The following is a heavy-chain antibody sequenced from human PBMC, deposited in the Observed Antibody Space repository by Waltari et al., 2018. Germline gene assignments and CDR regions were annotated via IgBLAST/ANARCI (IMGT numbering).Heavy chain of an antibody. D-gene: IGHD1-26*01. J-gene: IGHJ4*02. V-gene: IGHV1-69*04. CDR2: IIPILGIA. CDR3: ARDSGSYLDY. Sequence: QVQLVQSGAEVKTPGSSVKVSCNASGRPFSSYAISWVRQAPGQGLEWMGRIIPILGIANYAQKFQGRVTITADKSTSTAYMELSSLRSEDTAVYYCARDSGSYLDYWGQGTLVTVSS. CDR1: GRPFSSYA.